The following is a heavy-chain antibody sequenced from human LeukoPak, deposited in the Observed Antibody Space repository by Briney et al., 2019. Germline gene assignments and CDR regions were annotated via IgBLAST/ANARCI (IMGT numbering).Heavy chain of an antibody. D-gene: IGHD3-10*01. CDR3: AREGLGFSGSGSYPAHY. CDR1: GGSISSGSFY. Sequence: SETPSLTCIVSGGSISSGSFYWSWIRQPAAKGLEWIGRIYTSGTTNYNPSLKSRVTISLDTSKNRFSLELSSVPAADTAVYYCAREGLGFSGSGSYPAHYWGQGTLVTVSS. V-gene: IGHV4-61*02. CDR2: IYTSGTT. J-gene: IGHJ4*02.